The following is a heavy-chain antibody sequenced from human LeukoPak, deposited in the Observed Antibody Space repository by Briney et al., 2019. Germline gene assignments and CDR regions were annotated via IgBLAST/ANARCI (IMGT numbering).Heavy chain of an antibody. V-gene: IGHV4-39*07. CDR2: IYYSGST. Sequence: SETLSLTCTVSGGSISSSSYYWGWIRQPPGKGLEWIGSIYYSGSTYYNPSLKSRVTISVDTSKNQFSLKLSSVTAADTAVYYCAKINDSSGYYYYGMDVWGQGTTVTVSS. D-gene: IGHD3-22*01. CDR1: GGSISSSSYY. CDR3: AKINDSSGYYYYGMDV. J-gene: IGHJ6*02.